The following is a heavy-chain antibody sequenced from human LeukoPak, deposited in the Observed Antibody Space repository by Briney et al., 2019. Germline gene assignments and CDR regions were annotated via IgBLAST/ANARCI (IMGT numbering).Heavy chain of an antibody. J-gene: IGHJ5*02. CDR1: GGSFSGYY. V-gene: IGHV4-34*01. Sequence: SETLSLTCAVYGGSFSGYYWSWIRQPPGKGLEWIGEINHSGSTNYNPSLKSRVTISVDTSKNQFSLKLSSVTAADTAVYYCARKSGYSYGLRGENWFDPWGQGTLATVSS. CDR3: ARKSGYSYGLRGENWFDP. D-gene: IGHD5-18*01. CDR2: INHSGST.